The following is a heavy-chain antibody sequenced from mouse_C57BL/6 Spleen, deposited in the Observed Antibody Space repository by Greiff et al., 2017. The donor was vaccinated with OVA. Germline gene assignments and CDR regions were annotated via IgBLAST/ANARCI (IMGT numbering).Heavy chain of an antibody. D-gene: IGHD2-14*01. Sequence: EVKLVESGPGMVKPSQSLSLTCTVTGYSITSGYDWHWIRHFPGNKLEWMGYISYSGSTNYNPSLKSRISITHDTSKNHFFLKLNSVTTEDTATDYGARGGGTGAMDYWGQGTSVTVSS. CDR3: ARGGGTGAMDY. CDR2: ISYSGST. J-gene: IGHJ4*01. CDR1: GYSITSGYD. V-gene: IGHV3-1*01.